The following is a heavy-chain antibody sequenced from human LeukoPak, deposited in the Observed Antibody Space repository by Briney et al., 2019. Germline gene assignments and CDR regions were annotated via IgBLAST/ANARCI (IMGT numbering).Heavy chain of an antibody. D-gene: IGHD2-2*01. Sequence: SGPTLVKPTQTLMLTCTFSGFSLSTNGLGVGWVRQPPGEALEWLALIYWDDDKRYSPSLKSRLTITKDTSKNRVVLTMTNMDPVDTATYYCGHRRPSSHYFDFWGQGTLVTVSS. V-gene: IGHV2-5*02. CDR1: GFSLSTNGLG. CDR3: GHRRPSSHYFDF. CDR2: IYWDDDK. J-gene: IGHJ4*02.